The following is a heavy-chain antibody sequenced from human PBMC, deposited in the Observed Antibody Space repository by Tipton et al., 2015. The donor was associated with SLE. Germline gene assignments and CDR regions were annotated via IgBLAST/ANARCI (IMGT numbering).Heavy chain of an antibody. J-gene: IGHJ3*02. CDR1: GYTFTSFD. Sequence: QLVQSGAEVKKPGASVKVSCKASGYTFTSFDINWVRQAPGQGLEWVGWMNPNTGNTDFAQKFGGRVTLTADTSTDTAYMEMTGLRSEDTAIYYCSTRDSGSYGAFDIWGQGTRVTVSS. CDR2: MNPNTGNT. CDR3: STRDSGSYGAFDI. D-gene: IGHD1-26*01. V-gene: IGHV1-8*01.